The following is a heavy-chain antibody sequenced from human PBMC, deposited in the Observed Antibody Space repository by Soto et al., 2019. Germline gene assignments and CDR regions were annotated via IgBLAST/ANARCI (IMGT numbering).Heavy chain of an antibody. CDR2: IYYSGST. Sequence: PSETLSLTCTVSGGSISSYYWSWIRQPPGKGLEWIGYIYYSGSTNYNPSLKSRVTISVDTSKNQFSLKLSSVTAADTAVYYCARATTDSVVVPGATEYYYYYYMDVWGKGTTVTVSS. CDR3: ARATTDSVVVPGATEYYYYYYMDV. J-gene: IGHJ6*03. D-gene: IGHD2-2*01. V-gene: IGHV4-59*12. CDR1: GGSISSYY.